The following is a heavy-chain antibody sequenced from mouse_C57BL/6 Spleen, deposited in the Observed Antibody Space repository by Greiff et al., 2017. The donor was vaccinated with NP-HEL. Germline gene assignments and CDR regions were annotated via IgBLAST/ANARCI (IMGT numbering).Heavy chain of an antibody. Sequence: QVQLQQSGAELARPGASVKLSCKASGYTFTSYGISWVKQRTGQGLEWIGEIYPRSGNTYYNEKFKGKATLTADKSSSTAYMELRSLTSEDSAVYFCARRDYGWYFDVWGTGTTVTVSS. J-gene: IGHJ1*03. CDR1: GYTFTSYG. V-gene: IGHV1-81*01. CDR3: ARRDYGWYFDV. CDR2: IYPRSGNT. D-gene: IGHD2-4*01.